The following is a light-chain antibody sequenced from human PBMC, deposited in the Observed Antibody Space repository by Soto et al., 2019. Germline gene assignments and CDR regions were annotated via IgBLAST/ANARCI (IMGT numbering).Light chain of an antibody. V-gene: IGKV3-15*01. CDR2: GAS. Sequence: EIVMTQSPATLSLSLGDRATLSCRASQSVSTYLAWYQQKPGQAPRLLIYGASTRATGIPARFSGSGSETDFTLTISSLQSEDFSVDYCRQYDTCLPAYPFGQGTQLEIK. J-gene: IGKJ2*01. CDR3: RQYDTCLPAYP. CDR1: QSVSTY.